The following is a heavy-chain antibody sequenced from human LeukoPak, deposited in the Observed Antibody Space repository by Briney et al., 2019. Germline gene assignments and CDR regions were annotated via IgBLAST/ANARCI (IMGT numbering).Heavy chain of an antibody. CDR2: ISSSGSTI. CDR3: ARLEYYYVSGNYYKLFDY. Sequence: PGGSLRLSCAASGITFTNTWMNWVRQAPGKGLQWVSDISSSGSTIYFADSVKGRFTISRDNAKNSLYLQMNSLRDEDTAVYYCARLEYYYVSGNYYKLFDYWGQGTLVTVCS. D-gene: IGHD3-10*01. CDR1: GITFTNTW. V-gene: IGHV3-48*02. J-gene: IGHJ4*02.